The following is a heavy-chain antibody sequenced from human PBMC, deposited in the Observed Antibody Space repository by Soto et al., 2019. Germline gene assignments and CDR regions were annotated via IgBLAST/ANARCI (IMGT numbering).Heavy chain of an antibody. CDR2: IFNSGNMI. CDR3: ARESGTWHYYQNMDV. V-gene: IGHV3-11*01. J-gene: IGHJ6*03. D-gene: IGHD1-1*01. CDR1: GFTFSDYY. Sequence: VQLVESGGGLVRPGGSLRLSCAASGFTFSDYYMSWIRQAPGKDLEWVAYIFNSGNMIFYTDSVKGQFTISRDNAKNTLFMEMNSLRVEDTAVYYWARESGTWHYYQNMDVWGKGATVTVSS.